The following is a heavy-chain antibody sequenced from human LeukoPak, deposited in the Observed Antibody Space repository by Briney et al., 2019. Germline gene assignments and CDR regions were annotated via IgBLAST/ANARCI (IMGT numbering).Heavy chain of an antibody. J-gene: IGHJ5*02. CDR2: IYWDDDK. D-gene: IGHD2-2*01. CDR1: GFSLSTSGVG. Sequence: SGPTLLKPTQTLTLTCTFSGFSLSTSGVGVGWIRQPPGKALEWLSLIYWDDDKRYSPSLKNRLTITRDTSKNQVVLTMTNMDPVDTATFYCAHRRTGGYCSSTSCSDNWFDPWGQGTLVTVSS. V-gene: IGHV2-5*02. CDR3: AHRRTGGYCSSTSCSDNWFDP.